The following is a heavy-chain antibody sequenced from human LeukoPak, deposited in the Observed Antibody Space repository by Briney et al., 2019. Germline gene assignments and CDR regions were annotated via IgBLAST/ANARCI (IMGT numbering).Heavy chain of an antibody. CDR1: GFTFSSYS. Sequence: GGSLRLSCAASGFTFSSYSMNWVRQAPGKGLEWVSSISSSSSYKYSADSVKGRFTISRDNAKNSLYLQMNSLRAEDTAVYYCARDPEAFYFDYWGQGTQVTVSS. CDR2: ISSSSSYK. V-gene: IGHV3-21*01. J-gene: IGHJ4*02. CDR3: ARDPEAFYFDY.